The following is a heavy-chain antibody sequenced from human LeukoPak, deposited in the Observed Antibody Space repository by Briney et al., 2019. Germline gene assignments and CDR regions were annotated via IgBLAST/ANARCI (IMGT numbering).Heavy chain of an antibody. CDR1: GGSISSINHH. CDR3: VRHDGRSGGTMGAFDS. J-gene: IGHJ5*01. V-gene: IGHV4-39*01. Sequence: SETLSLTCTVSGGSISSINHHWGWVRQSPGKDPEWIGSIYNGRTTFSNPSLNSRVTISIVTSKNQFSLQLNSVTAADTAVYYCVRHDGRSGGTMGAFDSWGQGSLVTVSS. CDR2: IYNGRTT. D-gene: IGHD4-23*01.